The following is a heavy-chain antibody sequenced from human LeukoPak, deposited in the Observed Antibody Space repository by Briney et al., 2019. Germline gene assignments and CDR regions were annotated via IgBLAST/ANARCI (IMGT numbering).Heavy chain of an antibody. CDR2: ISSSSSTI. J-gene: IGHJ4*02. Sequence: GGSLRLSCAASGFTFSSYSMNWVRQAPGKGLEWVSYISSSSSTIYYADSVKGRFTIYRDNAKNSLYLQMNSLRAGDTAVYYCASTLDIVATIEGDYWGQGTLVTVSS. V-gene: IGHV3-48*01. D-gene: IGHD5-12*01. CDR3: ASTLDIVATIEGDY. CDR1: GFTFSSYS.